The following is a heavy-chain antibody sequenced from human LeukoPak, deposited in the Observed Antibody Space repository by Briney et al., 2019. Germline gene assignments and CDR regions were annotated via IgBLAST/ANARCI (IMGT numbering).Heavy chain of an antibody. CDR1: GYTFSIYG. V-gene: IGHV3-23*01. Sequence: GGSLRLSCAASGYTFSIYGMSWVRQAPGKGLEWVSAISGSGGSTYYADSVKGRFTISRDNSKNTLYLQMNSLRAEDTAVYYCAVAVNSSGWVYGFGDWGQGTLVTVSS. J-gene: IGHJ5*02. D-gene: IGHD3-22*01. CDR3: AVAVNSSGWVYGFGD. CDR2: ISGSGGST.